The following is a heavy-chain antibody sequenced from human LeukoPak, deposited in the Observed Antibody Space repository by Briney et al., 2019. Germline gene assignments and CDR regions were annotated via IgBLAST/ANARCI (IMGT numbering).Heavy chain of an antibody. Sequence: KPSETLSLTCTVSGGSISSYNWSWIRQPAGKGLEWIGRIYTSGSTNYNPSLKSRVTMSVDTSKNQFSLKLSSVTAADTAVYYCARGDSSGFLPSNWFDPWGQGTLVTVSS. J-gene: IGHJ5*02. CDR2: IYTSGST. D-gene: IGHD3-22*01. CDR1: GGSISSYN. V-gene: IGHV4-4*07. CDR3: ARGDSSGFLPSNWFDP.